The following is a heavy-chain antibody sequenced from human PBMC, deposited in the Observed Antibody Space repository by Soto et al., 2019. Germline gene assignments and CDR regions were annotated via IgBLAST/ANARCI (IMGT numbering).Heavy chain of an antibody. Sequence: QVQLVQSGAEVKRPGTSVKVSCKASGYTFTSFYIHWLRQAPGQGLEWMGVFNPTRGATTYPQKFQGRFTMTMDTSTSTVYMDLSGLRFEDTAVYYCARESLQYAGMDVWGQGTTVTVSS. CDR1: GYTFTSFY. CDR3: ARESLQYAGMDV. D-gene: IGHD2-2*01. CDR2: FNPTRGAT. J-gene: IGHJ6*02. V-gene: IGHV1-46*01.